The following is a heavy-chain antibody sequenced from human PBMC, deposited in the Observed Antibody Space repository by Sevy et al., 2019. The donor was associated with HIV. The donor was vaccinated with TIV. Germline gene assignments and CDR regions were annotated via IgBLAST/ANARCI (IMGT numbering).Heavy chain of an antibody. Sequence: GGSLRLSCTASGFTFGDYAMSWVRQAPGKGLEWVGFIRSKAYGGTTEYAASVKGRFTISRDDSKSMAYLQMNSLKTEDTAVYYCTGGITVTTPYYYYGMDVWGQGTTVTVSS. CDR2: IRSKAYGGTT. CDR1: GFTFGDYA. V-gene: IGHV3-49*04. D-gene: IGHD4-17*01. CDR3: TGGITVTTPYYYYGMDV. J-gene: IGHJ6*02.